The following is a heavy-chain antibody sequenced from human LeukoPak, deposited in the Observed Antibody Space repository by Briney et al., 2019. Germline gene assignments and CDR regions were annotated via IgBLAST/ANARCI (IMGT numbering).Heavy chain of an antibody. CDR1: RFTFSSYA. CDR3: IRELYNYGMDV. V-gene: IGHV3-30-3*01. Sequence: GGSLRLSCAASRFTFSSYAIHWVRQAPGKGLHWVGVVSYDGNNKYYADSVKGQFTISRDNSKNTLYLQMNDLRAEDTAVYYCIRELYNYGMDVWGQGTTVTVSS. J-gene: IGHJ6*02. CDR2: VSYDGNNK.